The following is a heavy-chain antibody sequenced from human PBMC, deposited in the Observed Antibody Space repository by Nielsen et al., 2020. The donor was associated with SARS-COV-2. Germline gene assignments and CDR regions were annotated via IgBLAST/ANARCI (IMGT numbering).Heavy chain of an antibody. V-gene: IGHV3-43*01. J-gene: IGHJ4*02. CDR1: GFTFDDYT. CDR3: AKDISGYSGHEGFDY. Sequence: GESLKISCAASGFTFDDYTMHWVRQAPGKGLEWVSLISWDGGSTYYADSVKGRFTISRGNSKNSLYLQMNSLRTEDTALYYCAKDISGYSGHEGFDYWGQGTLVTVSS. CDR2: ISWDGGST. D-gene: IGHD5-12*01.